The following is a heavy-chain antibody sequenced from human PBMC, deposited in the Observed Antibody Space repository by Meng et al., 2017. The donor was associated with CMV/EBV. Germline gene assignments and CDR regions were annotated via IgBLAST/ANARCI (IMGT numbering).Heavy chain of an antibody. D-gene: IGHD3-3*01. V-gene: IGHV1-18*01. Sequence: ASVKVSCKASGYTFTSYGISWVRQAPGQGLEWMGWISADNGNTNYAQKLQGRVTMTTDTSTSTAYMELRSLRSDDTAVYYCARIGYYTIFGNYYGMDVWGQGTTVTVSS. CDR3: ARIGYYTIFGNYYGMDV. CDR2: ISADNGNT. CDR1: GYTFTSYG. J-gene: IGHJ6*02.